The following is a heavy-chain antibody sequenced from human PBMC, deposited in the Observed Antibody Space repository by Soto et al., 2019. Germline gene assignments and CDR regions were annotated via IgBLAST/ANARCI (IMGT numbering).Heavy chain of an antibody. CDR3: ARDRGDILFQMVGAFDI. J-gene: IGHJ3*02. Sequence: QVQLVQSGAEVKKPGSSVKVSCKASGGTFSSYTISWVRQAPGHGLEWMGRIIPILGIANYAQKFQGRVTITADKSTSKAYMELSSLRSEDTAVYYCARDRGDILFQMVGAFDIWGQGTMVTVSS. V-gene: IGHV1-69*08. D-gene: IGHD3-9*01. CDR2: IIPILGIA. CDR1: GGTFSSYT.